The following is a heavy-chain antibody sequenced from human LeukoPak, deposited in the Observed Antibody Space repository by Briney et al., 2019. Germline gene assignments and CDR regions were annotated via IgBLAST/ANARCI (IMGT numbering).Heavy chain of an antibody. D-gene: IGHD3-10*01. J-gene: IGHJ4*02. CDR3: ARGSWGYRTPTDY. Sequence: QPGGSLRLSCAASGFTFSSYAMHWVRQAPGKGLEWVAVISYDGSNKYYADSVKGRFTISRDNSKNTLYLQMNSLRAEDTAVYYCARGSWGYRTPTDYWGQGTLVTVSS. CDR2: ISYDGSNK. CDR1: GFTFSSYA. V-gene: IGHV3-30-3*01.